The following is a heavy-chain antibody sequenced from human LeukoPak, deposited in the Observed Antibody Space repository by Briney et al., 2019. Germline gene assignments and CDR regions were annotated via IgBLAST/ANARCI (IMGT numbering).Heavy chain of an antibody. D-gene: IGHD1-20*01. CDR3: VREANLLYNWNDGKQLDY. CDR2: ISSSSSYI. Sequence: GGSLRLSCAASGFTFSSYSMNWVRQAPGKGLEWVSSISSSSSYIYYADSVKGRFTISRDNAKNSLYLQMNSLRAEDTAVYYCVREANLLYNWNDGKQLDYWGRGTQVTVSS. CDR1: GFTFSSYS. V-gene: IGHV3-21*01. J-gene: IGHJ4*02.